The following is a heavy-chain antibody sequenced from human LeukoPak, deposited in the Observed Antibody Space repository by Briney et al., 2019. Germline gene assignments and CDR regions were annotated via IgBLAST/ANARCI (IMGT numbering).Heavy chain of an antibody. J-gene: IGHJ4*02. CDR1: GFTFSNHW. Sequence: GGSLRLSCAASGFTFSNHWMSWVRQAPGKGLEWVANIRQDGAEKYYVDSVKGRFTISRDNAKNSLYLQMNSLRAEDTAVYYCARQYDFWSGYYPFDYWGQGTLVTVSS. D-gene: IGHD3-3*01. V-gene: IGHV3-7*01. CDR2: IRQDGAEK. CDR3: ARQYDFWSGYYPFDY.